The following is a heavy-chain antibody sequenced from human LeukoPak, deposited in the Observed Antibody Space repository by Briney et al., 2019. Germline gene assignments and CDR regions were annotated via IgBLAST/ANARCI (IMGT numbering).Heavy chain of an antibody. CDR3: ARALGVGFGQNAYYFDH. CDR1: GYTLTDYY. J-gene: IGHJ4*02. CDR2: HNPNSGGT. V-gene: IGHV1-2*06. D-gene: IGHD1-26*01. Sequence: ASVKVSCKVSGYTLTDYYIHWVRQAPGQGLEWMGRHNPNSGGTNYAQKFQGRVTMTRDTSTDTAYMQLSSLRSTDTAVYFCARALGVGFGQNAYYFDHWGQGTLVTVSS.